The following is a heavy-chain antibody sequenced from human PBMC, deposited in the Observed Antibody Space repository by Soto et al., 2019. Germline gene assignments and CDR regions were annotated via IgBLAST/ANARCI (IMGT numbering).Heavy chain of an antibody. Sequence: GGSLRLSCAASGFTFSSYWMSWVRQAPGKGLEWVANIKQDGSEKYYVDSVKGRFTISRDNSKNTLYLQMNSLRAEDTAVYYCAKDQGRGSGDYWGQGTLVTVYS. J-gene: IGHJ4*02. V-gene: IGHV3-7*05. D-gene: IGHD3-10*01. CDR2: IKQDGSEK. CDR1: GFTFSSYW. CDR3: AKDQGRGSGDY.